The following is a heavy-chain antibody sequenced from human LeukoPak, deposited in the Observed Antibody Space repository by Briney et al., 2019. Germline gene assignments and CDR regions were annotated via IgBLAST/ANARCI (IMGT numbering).Heavy chain of an antibody. CDR1: GYRFASYW. J-gene: IGHJ5*02. Sequence: GESLKISCKGSGYRFASYWIGWVRQMPGKGLEWMGIIYPGDSDTRYSPSFQGRVTISADKSISTAYLQWSSLKASDTAMYYCARREGITGTTKWFDPWGQGTLVTVSS. V-gene: IGHV5-51*01. CDR2: IYPGDSDT. CDR3: ARREGITGTTKWFDP. D-gene: IGHD1-7*01.